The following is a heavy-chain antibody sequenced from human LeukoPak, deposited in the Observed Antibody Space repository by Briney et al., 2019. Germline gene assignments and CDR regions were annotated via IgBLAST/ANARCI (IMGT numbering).Heavy chain of an antibody. CDR2: ISGSSSII. CDR3: ARDTCGRDCYGLFDP. D-gene: IGHD2-21*02. V-gene: IGHV3-48*04. CDR1: GFNFISPD. J-gene: IGHJ5*02. Sequence: PGGSLRLPCTASGFNFISPDMNWVRQAPGKGLEWVSYISGSSSIIYYTDSVRGRFTISRDNAKNSLFLQMNSLRAEDTAVYYCARDTCGRDCYGLFDPWGQGTLVTVSS.